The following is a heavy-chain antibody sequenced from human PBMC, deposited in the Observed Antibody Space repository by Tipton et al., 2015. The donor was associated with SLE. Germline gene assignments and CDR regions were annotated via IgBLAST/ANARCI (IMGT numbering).Heavy chain of an antibody. CDR2: IYNNGYI. V-gene: IGHV4-31*03. J-gene: IGHJ4*02. CDR3: ASITFWSGYIPFDY. D-gene: IGHD3-3*01. Sequence: TLSLTCTVSGGSISTSGYYWNWIRHLPGRGLEWIGYIYNNGYIYYNPSLQSRVTISVDTSKNQFSLKLTSVTAADTAMYYCASITFWSGYIPFDYWGQGTLVTVSS. CDR1: GGSISTSGYY.